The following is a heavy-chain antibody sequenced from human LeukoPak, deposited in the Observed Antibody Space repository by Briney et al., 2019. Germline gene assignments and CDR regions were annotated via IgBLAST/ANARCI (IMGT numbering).Heavy chain of an antibody. CDR2: ISYDGNIK. V-gene: IGHV3-30*18. D-gene: IGHD1-14*01. CDR1: GFTFSSDA. CDR3: AKDRSTTWACDY. Sequence: GRSLRLSCAASGFTFSSDAMHWVRQAPGKGLEWVAFISYDGNIKRYADSLKGRFTISRDNSKNTLYLQMNSLRAEDTAVYHCAKDRSTTWACDYWGQGTLVTVSS. J-gene: IGHJ4*02.